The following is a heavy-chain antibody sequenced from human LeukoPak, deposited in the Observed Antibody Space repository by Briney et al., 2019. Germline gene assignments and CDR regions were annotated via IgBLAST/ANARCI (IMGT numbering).Heavy chain of an antibody. Sequence: GGSLRLSCAASGFTFSDYYMSWIRQAPGKGLEWVSYISSSGSTIYYADSVRGRFTISRDNAKNSLYLQMNSLRAEDTAVYYCAREKRSGSYRYYYYYYGMDVWAKGPRSPSP. CDR1: GFTFSDYY. J-gene: IGHJ6*02. CDR3: AREKRSGSYRYYYYYYGMDV. D-gene: IGHD1-26*01. V-gene: IGHV3-11*01. CDR2: ISSSGSTI.